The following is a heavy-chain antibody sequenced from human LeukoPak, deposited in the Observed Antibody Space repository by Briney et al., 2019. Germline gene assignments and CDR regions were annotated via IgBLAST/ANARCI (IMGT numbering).Heavy chain of an antibody. CDR3: ASGSYGEVFDY. D-gene: IGHD4-17*01. J-gene: IGHJ4*02. Sequence: PSETLSLTCTVSGGSISSGDYYWSWIRQPPGKGLEWIGYIYYSGSTYYNPSLRSRVTISVDTSKNQFSLKLSSVTAADTAVYYCASGSYGEVFDYWGQGTLVTVSS. CDR2: IYYSGST. CDR1: GGSISSGDYY. V-gene: IGHV4-30-4*01.